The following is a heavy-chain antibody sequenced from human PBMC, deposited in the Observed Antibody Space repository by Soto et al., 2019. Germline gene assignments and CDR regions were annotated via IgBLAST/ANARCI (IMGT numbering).Heavy chain of an antibody. CDR2: IYWNDDK. CDR3: AHSPGDWRPQEYFQH. D-gene: IGHD2-21*02. CDR1: GFSLSTSGVG. V-gene: IGHV2-5*01. Sequence: QITLKESGPTLVKPTQTLTLTCTFSGFSLSTSGVGGGWIRQPPGKALEWLALIYWNDDKRNSPSLKSRLTITKDPSKNQVVLTMTNMDPVDTATYYCAHSPGDWRPQEYFQHWGQGTLVTVSS. J-gene: IGHJ1*01.